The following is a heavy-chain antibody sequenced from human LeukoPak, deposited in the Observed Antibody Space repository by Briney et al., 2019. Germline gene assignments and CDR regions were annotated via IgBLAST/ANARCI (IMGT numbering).Heavy chain of an antibody. J-gene: IGHJ4*02. V-gene: IGHV1-2*02. Sequence: ASVKVSCKASGYTFADYYMHWVRQAPGQGLEWMGWINPDSGGTNYAQNFQGRVTMTRDTSISTAYMELSRLRSDDTAVYYCARPFIETPSLGALDYWGQGTLVTVSS. CDR1: GYTFADYY. CDR3: ARPFIETPSLGALDY. D-gene: IGHD4-23*01. CDR2: INPDSGGT.